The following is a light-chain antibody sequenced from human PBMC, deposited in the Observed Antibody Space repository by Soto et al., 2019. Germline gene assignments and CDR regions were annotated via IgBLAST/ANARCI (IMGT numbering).Light chain of an antibody. CDR2: DVI. CDR1: SSDIGGYDF. CDR3: SSYGGSNNLL. V-gene: IGLV2-8*01. Sequence: QLVLTQPPSASGSPGQSVTISCTGTSSDIGGYDFVSWYQQHPGKAPKLMIYDVIKRPSGVPDRFSGSKSGNTASLTVSGLQADDEADYYCSSYGGSNNLLFGGGTKLTVL. J-gene: IGLJ2*01.